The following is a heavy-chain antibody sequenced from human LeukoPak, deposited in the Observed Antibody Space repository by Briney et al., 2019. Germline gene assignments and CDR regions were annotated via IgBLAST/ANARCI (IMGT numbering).Heavy chain of an antibody. CDR2: ISSSGSST. J-gene: IGHJ4*02. V-gene: IGHV3-23*01. CDR3: AKGGLGRGSGNYYDY. D-gene: IGHD3-10*01. Sequence: GESLRLPCAASGLTLRSSAMTWVRQAPAKGLAWVSGISSSGSSTYYADSVKGRFTISRDNSKNTLYLQLNSLTAEDTAVYYCAKGGLGRGSGNYYDYWGQGTLVTVSS. CDR1: GLTLRSSA.